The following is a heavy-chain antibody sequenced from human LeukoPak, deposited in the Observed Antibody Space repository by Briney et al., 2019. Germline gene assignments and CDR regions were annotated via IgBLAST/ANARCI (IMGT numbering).Heavy chain of an antibody. CDR1: GGSISSSSYY. CDR3: ARVCRSTFDY. Sequence: SETLSLTCTVSGGSISSSSYYWGWIRQPPGKGLEWIGSIYYSGSTSYNPSLKSRVTISVDTSKNQFSLKLSSVTAADTAVYYCARVCRSTFDYWGQGTLVTVSS. J-gene: IGHJ4*02. V-gene: IGHV4-39*01. CDR2: IYYSGST.